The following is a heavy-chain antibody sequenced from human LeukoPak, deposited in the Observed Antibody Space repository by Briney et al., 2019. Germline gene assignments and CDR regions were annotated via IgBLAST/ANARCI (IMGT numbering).Heavy chain of an antibody. J-gene: IGHJ6*03. CDR3: ARVSYSATDYYYYYYMDV. CDR2: ISAYNGNT. Sequence: ASVKVSCKASGYTFTSYGISWVRQAPGQGLEWMGWISAYNGNTNYEQKLQGRVTMTTDTSTSTAYMELRSLRSDDTAVYYCARVSYSATDYYYYYYMDVWGKGTTVTVSS. D-gene: IGHD6-13*01. V-gene: IGHV1-18*01. CDR1: GYTFTSYG.